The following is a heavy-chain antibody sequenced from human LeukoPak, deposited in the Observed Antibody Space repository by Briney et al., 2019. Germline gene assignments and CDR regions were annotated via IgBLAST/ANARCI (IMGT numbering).Heavy chain of an antibody. J-gene: IGHJ4*02. D-gene: IGHD5-18*01. V-gene: IGHV3-53*01. CDR1: GFTVSSNY. CDR2: IYSGGST. Sequence: GGSLRLSCAASGFTVSSNYMSWVRQAPGKGLEWVSVIYSGGSTYYADSVKGRFTISRDNSKNTLYLQMNSLRAEDTAVYYCARVIRGYSYGGPDHFDYWGQGTLVTVSS. CDR3: ARVIRGYSYGGPDHFDY.